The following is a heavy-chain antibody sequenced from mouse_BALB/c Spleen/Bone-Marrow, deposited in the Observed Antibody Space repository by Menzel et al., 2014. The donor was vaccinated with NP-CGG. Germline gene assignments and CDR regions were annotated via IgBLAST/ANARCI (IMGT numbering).Heavy chain of an antibody. V-gene: IGHV1S130*01. CDR1: GYTFTSSR. D-gene: IGHD2-14*01. J-gene: IGHJ2*01. Sequence: QVQLQQSGSVLVRPGASVRLSCKASGYTFTSSRMHWVKQRPGQGPEWIGEIHPNSGNINYNEKFKGKATLTVDTSSSIDYVNLSSLASEDSAVYCCARHHRYAYYFDYWGQGTTLTVSS. CDR3: ARHHRYAYYFDY. CDR2: IHPNSGNI.